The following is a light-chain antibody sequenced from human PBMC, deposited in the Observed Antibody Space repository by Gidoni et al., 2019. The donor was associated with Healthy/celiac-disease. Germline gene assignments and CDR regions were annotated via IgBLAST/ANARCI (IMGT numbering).Light chain of an antibody. V-gene: IGKV3-20*01. CDR2: GAS. Sequence: DILFTRTPGTLSLSPGERATLSCRASQSVSSSYLAWYQQKPGQAPRLLIYGASSRATGIPDRFSGSGSGTDFTLTISRLEPEDFAVYYCQQYGRSPWTFGQGTKVEIK. CDR1: QSVSSSY. J-gene: IGKJ1*01. CDR3: QQYGRSPWT.